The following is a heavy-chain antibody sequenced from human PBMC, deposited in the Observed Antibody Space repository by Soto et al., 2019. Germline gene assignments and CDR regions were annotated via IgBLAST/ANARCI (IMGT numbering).Heavy chain of an antibody. V-gene: IGHV1-8*01. CDR2: MTPNSGHT. J-gene: IGHJ4*02. CDR3: ASVQQRYCGTYLAC. CDR1: GYTFTSYD. D-gene: IGHD1-26*01. Sequence: ASVKVSCKASGYTFTSYDINWVRQATGQGLEWMGWMTPNSGHTGYAQKFQGRVTMTRNTSISTAYIELSSLGSEDTAVYYCASVQQRYCGTYLACWGQGTLGTVSS.